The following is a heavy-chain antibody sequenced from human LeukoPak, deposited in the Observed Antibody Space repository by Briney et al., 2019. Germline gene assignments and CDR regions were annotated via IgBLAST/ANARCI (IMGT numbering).Heavy chain of an antibody. Sequence: SETLSLTCTVSGGSIRSYYWSRIRQPPGKGLEWIGYIYYSGSTNYNPSLKSRVTISVDTSKNQFSLNLSSVTAADAALYYCARQDGYSIDYWGQGTLVTVSS. V-gene: IGHV4-59*01. CDR2: IYYSGST. CDR1: GGSIRSYY. J-gene: IGHJ4*02. D-gene: IGHD5-24*01. CDR3: ARQDGYSIDY.